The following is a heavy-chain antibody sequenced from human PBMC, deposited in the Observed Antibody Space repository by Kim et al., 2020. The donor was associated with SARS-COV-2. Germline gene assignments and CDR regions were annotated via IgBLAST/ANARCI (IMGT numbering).Heavy chain of an antibody. CDR1: GYTFTSYY. CDR2: INPSGGST. CDR3: ARDQGIVVVKRVSAFDI. D-gene: IGHD3-22*01. V-gene: IGHV1-46*01. J-gene: IGHJ3*02. Sequence: ASVKVSCKASGYTFTSYYMHWVRQAPGQGLEWMGIINPSGGSTSYAQKFQGRVTMTRDTSTSTVYMELSSLRSEDTAVYYCARDQGIVVVKRVSAFDIWGQGTMVTVSS.